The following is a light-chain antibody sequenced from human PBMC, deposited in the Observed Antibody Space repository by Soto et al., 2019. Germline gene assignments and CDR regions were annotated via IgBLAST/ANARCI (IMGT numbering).Light chain of an antibody. CDR1: QDISNY. CDR2: DAS. CDR3: QQSYSTPHT. J-gene: IGKJ4*01. Sequence: DIQMTQSPSSLSASVGDRVTITCQASQDISNYLNWYQQKPGKAPKLLIYDASNLETGVPSRFSGSGSGTDFTLTISSLQPEDFATYYCQQSYSTPHTFGGGTKVEIK. V-gene: IGKV1-39*01.